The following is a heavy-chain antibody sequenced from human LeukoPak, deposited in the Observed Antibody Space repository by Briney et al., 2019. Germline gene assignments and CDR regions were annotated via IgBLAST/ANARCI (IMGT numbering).Heavy chain of an antibody. CDR2: INPSGGST. D-gene: IGHD1-26*01. J-gene: IGHJ4*02. Sequence: ASVKVSCKASGYTFTSYYMHWVRQAPGQGLEWMGIINPSGGSTSYAQKFQGRVTVTRDTSISTAYMELSRLRSDDTAVYYCAVLKWEPSGGDYWGQGTLVTVSS. CDR3: AVLKWEPSGGDY. V-gene: IGHV1-46*01. CDR1: GYTFTSYY.